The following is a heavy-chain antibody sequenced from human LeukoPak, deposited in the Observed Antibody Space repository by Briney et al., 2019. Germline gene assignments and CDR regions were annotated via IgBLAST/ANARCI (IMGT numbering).Heavy chain of an antibody. CDR3: ARDRQIAY. Sequence: SLXLSCAASGFTXSNYWLTWVRQAPGQGLEWVANIKQDGSEKHYVDSVKGRFTISRDNAKNSLYLQMNSLRAEDTAVYYCARDRQIAYWGQGTLVTVSS. CDR1: GFTXSNYW. CDR2: IKQDGSEK. J-gene: IGHJ4*02. V-gene: IGHV3-7*01.